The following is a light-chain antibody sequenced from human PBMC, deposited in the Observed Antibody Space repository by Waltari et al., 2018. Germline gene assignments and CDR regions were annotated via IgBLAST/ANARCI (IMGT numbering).Light chain of an antibody. CDR2: GNS. CDR3: STWDYTLSAHV. Sequence: SALTQQASVSGTVGQEVTLPCAGHRNNVGSDAVGWYQQLSHGAPKIVILGNSLPSAIPDRFSGAKSGTTASLPTSGLQPEDEADYYCSTWDYTLSAHVFGGGTKLTVL. J-gene: IGLJ3*02. V-gene: IGLV1-44*01. CDR1: RNNVGSDA.